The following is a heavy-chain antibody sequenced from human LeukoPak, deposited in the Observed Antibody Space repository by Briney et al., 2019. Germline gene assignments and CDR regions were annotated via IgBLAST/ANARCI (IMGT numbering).Heavy chain of an antibody. D-gene: IGHD5-24*01. CDR3: ARGPRWLQLRY. Sequence: SETLSLTCAVYGGSFSGCYWSWIRQPPGKGLEWIGEINHSGSTNYNPSLKSRVTISVDTSKNQFSLKLSSVTAADTAVYYCARGPRWLQLRYWGQGTLVTVSS. V-gene: IGHV4-34*01. CDR1: GGSFSGCY. CDR2: INHSGST. J-gene: IGHJ4*02.